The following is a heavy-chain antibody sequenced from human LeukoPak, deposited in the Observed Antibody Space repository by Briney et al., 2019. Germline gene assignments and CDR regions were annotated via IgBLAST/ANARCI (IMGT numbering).Heavy chain of an antibody. CDR3: ARYSFQYTNSPLRHDAFDV. D-gene: IGHD2/OR15-2a*01. V-gene: IGHV3-66*01. J-gene: IGHJ3*01. CDR2: MYSGGST. CDR1: EFIVSTNY. Sequence: HSGGSLRLSCAASEFIVSTNYMSWVRQPPGKGLEWVSIMYSGGSTFYSDSVKGRFSISRDTSQNTFYLQMNSLRAEDTAVYYCARYSFQYTNSPLRHDAFDVWGQGMMVVVSS.